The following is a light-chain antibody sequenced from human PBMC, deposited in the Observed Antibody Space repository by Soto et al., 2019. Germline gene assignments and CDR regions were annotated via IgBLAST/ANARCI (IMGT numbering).Light chain of an antibody. Sequence: QSVLTQPASVSGSPGQSITISCTGTSSDVGGYNYVSWYQQHPGKAPKLMIYEVNNRPSGVSSRFSGSESGNTASLTISGLQAEDEADYYCSSYTTNNTPYVFGTGTKVTVL. CDR3: SSYTTNNTPYV. J-gene: IGLJ1*01. V-gene: IGLV2-14*01. CDR1: SSDVGGYNY. CDR2: EVN.